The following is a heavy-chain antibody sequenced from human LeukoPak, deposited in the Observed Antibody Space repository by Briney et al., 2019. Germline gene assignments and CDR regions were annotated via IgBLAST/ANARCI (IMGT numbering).Heavy chain of an antibody. CDR3: ANGPWIQLWSNAFDI. Sequence: HPGGSLRLSCAASGFTFSSNAMHWVRQAPGKGLEWVAVISYDASNKYYADSVKGRFTISRDNSKNTLYLQMNSLRAEDTAVYYCANGPWIQLWSNAFDIWGQGTMVTVSS. V-gene: IGHV3-30-3*01. CDR2: ISYDASNK. D-gene: IGHD5-18*01. CDR1: GFTFSSNA. J-gene: IGHJ3*02.